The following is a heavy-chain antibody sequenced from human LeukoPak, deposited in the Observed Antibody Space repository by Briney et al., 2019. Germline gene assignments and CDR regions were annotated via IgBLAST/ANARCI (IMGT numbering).Heavy chain of an antibody. CDR2: ISPGGGPT. D-gene: IGHD3-10*01. CDR1: GFPFSIYG. J-gene: IGHJ4*02. CDR3: ALLGSKLLWRIDY. V-gene: IGHV3-23*01. Sequence: GGTLRLSCAGSGFPFSIYGMNWVRQAPGKGLEGVSGISPGGGPTYYADSGKGRFTISRDNSENTLYLLMNSLRGEDTAIYYCALLGSKLLWRIDYWGQGTLVTVSS.